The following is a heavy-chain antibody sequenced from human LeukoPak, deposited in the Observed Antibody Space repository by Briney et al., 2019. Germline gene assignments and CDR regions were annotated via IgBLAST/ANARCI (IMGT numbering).Heavy chain of an antibody. J-gene: IGHJ4*01. CDR2: ISYDGSYK. CDR3: ARARTGPPSYDFDY. CDR1: GFTFSSHA. V-gene: IGHV3-30*01. D-gene: IGHD2-8*02. Sequence: GGSLRLSCAASGFTFSSHAMHWVRQAPGKGLEWVAFISYDGSYKYYADSVKGRFTISRDNSKNTLYLQMNSLRAEDTAVYYCARARTGPPSYDFDYWGQEPWSPSPQ.